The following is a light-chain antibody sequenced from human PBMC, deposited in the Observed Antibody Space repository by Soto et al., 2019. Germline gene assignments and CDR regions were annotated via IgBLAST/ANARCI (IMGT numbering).Light chain of an antibody. V-gene: IGLV1-44*01. CDR1: SSNIGSNP. Sequence: QAVVTQPPSASGTPGQRVTISCSGSSSNIGSNPVNWYQQLPGTAPKVLIYSNNQRPSGVPDRFSGSKSGTSASLAISGLQSEDEADYYCAAWDDSLNAWVFGGGTKLTVL. CDR3: AAWDDSLNAWV. J-gene: IGLJ3*02. CDR2: SNN.